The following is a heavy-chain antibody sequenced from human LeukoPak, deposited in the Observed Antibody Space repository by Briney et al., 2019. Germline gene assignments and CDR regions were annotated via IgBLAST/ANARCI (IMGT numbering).Heavy chain of an antibody. CDR2: INRSGGST. D-gene: IGHD5-24*01. CDR1: GFTFSNHA. Sequence: PGGSLRLSCAASGFTFSNHAMTWVRQAPGKGLEYVSSINRSGGSTYYADSVKGRFTISRDNSKNTLYLQMNSLRAGGTAVYYCAKDIPGDGYNNDFDYWGQGTLVTVSS. J-gene: IGHJ4*02. V-gene: IGHV3-23*01. CDR3: AKDIPGDGYNNDFDY.